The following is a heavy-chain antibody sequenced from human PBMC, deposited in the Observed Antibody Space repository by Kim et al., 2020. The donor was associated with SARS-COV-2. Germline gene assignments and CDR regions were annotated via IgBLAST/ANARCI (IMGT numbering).Heavy chain of an antibody. CDR3: ASRDIVVVVAATQDAFDI. Sequence: ASVKVSCKASGYTFTGYYMHWVRQAPGQGLEWMGRINPNSGGTNYAQKFQGRVTMTRDTSISTAYMELSRLRSDDTAVYYCASRDIVVVVAATQDAFDIWGQGTMVTVSS. D-gene: IGHD2-15*01. V-gene: IGHV1-2*06. CDR1: GYTFTGYY. CDR2: INPNSGGT. J-gene: IGHJ3*02.